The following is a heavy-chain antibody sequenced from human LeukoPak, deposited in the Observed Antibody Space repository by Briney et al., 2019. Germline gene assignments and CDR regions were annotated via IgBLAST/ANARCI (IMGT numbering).Heavy chain of an antibody. CDR2: FDPEDGET. J-gene: IGHJ4*02. D-gene: IGHD3-22*01. V-gene: IGHV1-24*01. CDR3: ATNPRPTYYYDSSGYTTLDC. Sequence: ASVKVSCKVSGYTLTELSMHWVRQAPGKGLEWMGGFDPEDGETIYAQKFQGRVTMTEDTSTDTAYMELSSLRSEDTAVYYCATNPRPTYYYDSSGYTTLDCWGQGTLVTVSS. CDR1: GYTLTELS.